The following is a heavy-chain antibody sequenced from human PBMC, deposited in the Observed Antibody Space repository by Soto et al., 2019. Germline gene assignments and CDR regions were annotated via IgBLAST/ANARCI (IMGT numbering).Heavy chain of an antibody. CDR3: ARGLGYCISTSCYDKDAYDI. CDR2: MNPNSGNT. V-gene: IGHV1-8*01. CDR1: GYTFTSYD. Sequence: ASVKVSCKASGYTFTSYDINWVRQATGQGLEWMGWMNPNSGNTGYAQKFQGRVTMTRNTSISTAYMELSSLRSEDTAVYYCARGLGYCISTSCYDKDAYDIWSQGTMVTVSS. J-gene: IGHJ3*02. D-gene: IGHD2-2*01.